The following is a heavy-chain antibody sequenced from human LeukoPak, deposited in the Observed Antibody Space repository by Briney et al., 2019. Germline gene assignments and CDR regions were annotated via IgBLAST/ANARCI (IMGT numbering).Heavy chain of an antibody. CDR2: INPNSGT. CDR3: AREEQHQRGRHFEY. D-gene: IGHD6-13*01. CDR1: AYTFSGYY. J-gene: IGHJ4*02. V-gene: IGHV1-2*02. Sequence: GASVKVSCKASAYTFSGYYIHWVRQGPGPGLEWMGWINPNSGTNYAQNFQGRVTMTRDTSISTAYMELSRLRSDDTAVYYCAREEQHQRGRHFEYWGQGTLVTVSS.